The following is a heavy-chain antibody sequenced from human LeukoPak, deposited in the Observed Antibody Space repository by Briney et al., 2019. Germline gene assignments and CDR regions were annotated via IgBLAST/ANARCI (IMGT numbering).Heavy chain of an antibody. CDR2: INPNSGDT. J-gene: IGHJ4*02. D-gene: IGHD3-22*01. Sequence: ASVKVSCKASGYTFTCYYMQWVRQPPGQGLECMGWINPNSGDTNSAQKFKGRVTMNRDTSISTAYMELSRLRSDDTAVYSSARARRYYDSSGYYYVLALGYWGQGTLVTVSS. V-gene: IGHV1-2*02. CDR1: GYTFTCYY. CDR3: ARARRYYDSSGYYYVLALGY.